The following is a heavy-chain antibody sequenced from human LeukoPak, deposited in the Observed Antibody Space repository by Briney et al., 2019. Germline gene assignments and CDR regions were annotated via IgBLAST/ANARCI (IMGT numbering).Heavy chain of an antibody. CDR2: ISASGGST. J-gene: IGHJ4*02. CDR1: GFTFSSYA. V-gene: IGHV3-23*01. D-gene: IGHD6-6*01. CDR3: AKGDSSSTLYYFDY. Sequence: GGSLRLSCAASGFTFSSYAMSWVRQAPGKGLEWVSTISASGGSTDYADSVKGRFTISRDNSKNTLFLQMNSLRAEDTAVHYCAKGDSSSTLYYFDYWGQGTLVTVSS.